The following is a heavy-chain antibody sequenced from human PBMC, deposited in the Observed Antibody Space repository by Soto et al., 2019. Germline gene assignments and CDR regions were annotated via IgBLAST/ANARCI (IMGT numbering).Heavy chain of an antibody. D-gene: IGHD3-9*01. CDR3: VRPPYYDILPGYSGVDS. CDR2: INAYSGHT. CDR1: GYIFTTYG. Sequence: GASVKVSCKTSGYIFTTYGISWVRQAPGQGLEWMGWINAYSGHTHYSEKFQGRVTLTRATPTTTAYMELTSLISDDTAVYYCVRPPYYDILPGYSGVDSWGHGTLVTVSS. J-gene: IGHJ5*01. V-gene: IGHV1-18*04.